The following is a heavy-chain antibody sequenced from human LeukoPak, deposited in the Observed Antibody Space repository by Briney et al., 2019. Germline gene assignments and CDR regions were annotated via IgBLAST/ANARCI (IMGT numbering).Heavy chain of an antibody. CDR3: ARGDGYGFSFDY. CDR2: MNPNSGNT. J-gene: IGHJ4*02. D-gene: IGHD5-18*01. Sequence: ASVKVSCKASGYTFTSYDINWVRQATGQGLEWMGWMNPNSGNTGYAQRFQGRVTMTRNTSISTAYMELSSLRSEDTAVYYCARGDGYGFSFDYWGQGTLVTVSS. CDR1: GYTFTSYD. V-gene: IGHV1-8*01.